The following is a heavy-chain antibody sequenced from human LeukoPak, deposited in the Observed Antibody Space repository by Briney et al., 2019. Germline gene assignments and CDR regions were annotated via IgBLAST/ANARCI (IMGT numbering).Heavy chain of an antibody. CDR1: GFTFGDHA. J-gene: IGHJ6*02. CDR2: IRSKAYGGTT. CDR3: ARGPIQLWIHNAMDV. Sequence: PTGRSLRLSCTGSGFTFGDHAMSWVRQAPGKGLEWVGFIRSKAYGGTTEYAASVKGRFTISRDDSASIAYLQMSSLRTEDTAVYYCARGPIQLWIHNAMDVWGQGTTVAVSS. V-gene: IGHV3-49*04. D-gene: IGHD5-18*01.